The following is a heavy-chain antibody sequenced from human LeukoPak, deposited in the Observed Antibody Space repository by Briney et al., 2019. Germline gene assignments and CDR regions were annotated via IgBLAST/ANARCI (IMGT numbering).Heavy chain of an antibody. J-gene: IGHJ4*02. CDR3: ARGRGGYYDY. CDR2: ITSNGGST. V-gene: IGHV3-64*01. CDR1: GFTFSNYA. D-gene: IGHD3-22*01. Sequence: GGSLRLSCAAFGFTFSNYAMHWVRQAPGKGLEYVSAITSNGGSTYYASSVKGRFTISRDNSKNTMYLQMGSLRAEDMAVYYCARGRGGYYDYWGQGALVTVSS.